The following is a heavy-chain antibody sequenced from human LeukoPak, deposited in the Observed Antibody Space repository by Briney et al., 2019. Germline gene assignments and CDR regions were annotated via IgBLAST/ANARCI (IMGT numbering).Heavy chain of an antibody. CDR1: GFTFSSYW. Sequence: GGSLRLSCAPSGFTFSSYWMTWVRQAPGKGLEWVANMKQDGSEKYYVDSVKGRFTISRDNAKNSLYLQMNSLRAEDTAVYYCARDADFWSGYFEGYMDVWGKGTTVTVSS. CDR3: ARDADFWSGYFEGYMDV. D-gene: IGHD3-3*01. V-gene: IGHV3-7*01. J-gene: IGHJ6*03. CDR2: MKQDGSEK.